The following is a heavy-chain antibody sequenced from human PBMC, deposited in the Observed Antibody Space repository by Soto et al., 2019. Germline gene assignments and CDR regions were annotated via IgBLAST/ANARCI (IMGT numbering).Heavy chain of an antibody. CDR3: ARRWGDTFDF. V-gene: IGHV4-59*01. CDR2: ISYIGST. D-gene: IGHD1-26*01. J-gene: IGHJ3*01. CDR1: GGSISGFS. Sequence: SETLSLTCTVSGGSISGFSWSWVRQPPGKALEWIGHISYIGSTNYNPSLKSRVTISVDTSKNQFSLKLSSVTAADTAVYYCARRWGDTFDFWGQGTMVTVSS.